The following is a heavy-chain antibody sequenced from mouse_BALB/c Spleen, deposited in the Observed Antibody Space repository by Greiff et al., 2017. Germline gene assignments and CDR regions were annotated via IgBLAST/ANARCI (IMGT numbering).Heavy chain of an antibody. CDR2: IRNKANGYTT. D-gene: IGHD5-1*01. J-gene: IGHJ2*01. Sequence: EVQLVESGGGLVQPWGSLRLSCATSGFTFTDYYMSWVRQPPGKALEWLGFIRNKANGYTTEYSVSVKGRFTISRDNTQSFLYLKMNTLRAEDSATYYSARDIVPYYLDYWGQGTTLTVSS. CDR3: ARDIVPYYLDY. CDR1: GFTFTDYY. V-gene: IGHV7-3*02.